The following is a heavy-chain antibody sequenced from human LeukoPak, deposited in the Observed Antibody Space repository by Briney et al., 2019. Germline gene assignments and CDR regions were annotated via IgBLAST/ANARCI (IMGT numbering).Heavy chain of an antibody. CDR3: ARRYSGYEDY. CDR1: GFTFNKYA. J-gene: IGHJ4*02. D-gene: IGHD5-12*01. CDR2: ISGSGGST. V-gene: IGHV3-23*01. Sequence: PGGSLRLSCAASGFTFNKYAMHWVRQAPGKGLEWVSAISGSGGSTYYADSVKGRFTISRDNSKNTLYLQMNSLRAEDTAVYYCARRYSGYEDYWGQGTLVTVSS.